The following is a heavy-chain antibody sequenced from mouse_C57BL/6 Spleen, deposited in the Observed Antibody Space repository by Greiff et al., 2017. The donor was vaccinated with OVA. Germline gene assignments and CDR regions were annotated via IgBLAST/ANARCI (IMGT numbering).Heavy chain of an antibody. D-gene: IGHD1-2*01. Sequence: QVQLKQPGAELVRPGSSVKLSCKASGYTFTSYWMHWVKQRPIQGLEWIGNIDPSDSETHYNQKFKDKATLTVDKSSSTAYMQLSSLTSEDSAVYYCARLRPYQGDAMDYWGQRTSVTVSS. CDR2: IDPSDSET. V-gene: IGHV1-52*01. J-gene: IGHJ4*01. CDR1: GYTFTSYW. CDR3: ARLRPYQGDAMDY.